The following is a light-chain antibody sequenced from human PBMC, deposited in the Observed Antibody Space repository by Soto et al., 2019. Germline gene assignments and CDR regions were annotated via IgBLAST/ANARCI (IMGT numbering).Light chain of an antibody. J-gene: IGLJ1*01. CDR2: ANT. Sequence: QSVLTQPPSVSGAPGQRVTISCTGSSSNIGAGYDVHWYQQLPGTAPKLLIFANTFRPSGVPDRFSGSKSGNTASLTISGLQAEDEADYYCCSYAGTYTGVFGTGTKVTVL. CDR1: SSNIGAGYD. V-gene: IGLV1-40*01. CDR3: CSYAGTYTGV.